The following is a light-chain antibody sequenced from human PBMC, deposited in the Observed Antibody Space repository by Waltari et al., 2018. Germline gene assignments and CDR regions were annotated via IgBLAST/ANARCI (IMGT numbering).Light chain of an antibody. CDR3: QSADSSGTYVV. CDR2: TDS. J-gene: IGLJ2*01. Sequence: YELTQPPSVSVSPGQKARITCLGDAWPKQYSYWYQQKRGQAPVLVIYTDSERPSGIPERFSGSSSGTTVTLTIRGVQAEYEADYYCQSADSSGTYVVFGGGTKLTVL. CDR1: AWPKQY. V-gene: IGLV3-25*03.